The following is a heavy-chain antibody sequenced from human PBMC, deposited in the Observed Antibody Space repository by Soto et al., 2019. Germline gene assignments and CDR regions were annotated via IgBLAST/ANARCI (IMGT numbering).Heavy chain of an antibody. J-gene: IGHJ4*02. D-gene: IGHD6-6*01. CDR2: IIPIFGTA. CDR3: ARGGVIAARPFDY. V-gene: IGHV1-69*13. Sequence: ASVKVSCKASGGTFSSYAISWVRQAPGQGLEWMGGIIPIFGTANYAQKFQGRVTITADESTSTAYMELSSLRSEDTAVYYCARGGVIAARPFDYWGQGTLVTVSS. CDR1: GGTFSSYA.